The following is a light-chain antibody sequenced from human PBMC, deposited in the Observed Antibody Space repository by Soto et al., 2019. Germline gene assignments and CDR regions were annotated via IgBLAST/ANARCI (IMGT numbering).Light chain of an antibody. CDR3: ATWDDSRNGYV. J-gene: IGLJ1*01. CDR2: DND. Sequence: QLVLTQPPSASGTPGQRVTISASGSSSNIGSNPVSWYQQRPGTAPKLLIYDNDERPSGVPVRFSGSKSATSASLAISGLQSEDEGDYYCATWDDSRNGYVFGPGTKLTVL. CDR1: SSNIGSNP. V-gene: IGLV1-44*01.